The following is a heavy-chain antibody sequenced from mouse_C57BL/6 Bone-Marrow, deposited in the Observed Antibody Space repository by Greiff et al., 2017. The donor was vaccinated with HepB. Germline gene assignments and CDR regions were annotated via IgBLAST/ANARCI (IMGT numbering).Heavy chain of an antibody. Sequence: VQGVESGAELVKPGASVKMSCKASGYTFTTYPIEWMKQNHGKSLEWIGNFHPYNDDTKYNEKFKGKATLTVEKSSSTVYLELSRLTSDDSAVYYCARPSYYYGSSYFDYWGQGTTLTVSS. CDR1: GYTFTTYP. V-gene: IGHV1-47*01. CDR3: ARPSYYYGSSYFDY. J-gene: IGHJ2*01. D-gene: IGHD1-1*01. CDR2: FHPYNDDT.